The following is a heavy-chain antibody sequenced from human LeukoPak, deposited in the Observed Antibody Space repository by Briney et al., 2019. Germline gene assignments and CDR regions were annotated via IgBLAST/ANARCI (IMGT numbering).Heavy chain of an antibody. Sequence: GESLKISCKGSGYIFTNYWIGWVRQMPGKGLEWMGIIYPGDSDTTYSPSFQGQVIISADKSISTAYLQWSSLKASDTAMYYCARRDGYCSSTSCYADYYYGMDVWGQGTTVTVSS. CDR3: ARRDGYCSSTSCYADYYYGMDV. CDR2: IYPGDSDT. V-gene: IGHV5-51*01. D-gene: IGHD2-2*01. CDR1: GYIFTNYW. J-gene: IGHJ6*02.